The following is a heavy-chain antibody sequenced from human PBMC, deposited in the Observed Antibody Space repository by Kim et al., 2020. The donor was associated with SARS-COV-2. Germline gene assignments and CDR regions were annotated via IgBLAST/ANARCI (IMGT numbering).Heavy chain of an antibody. D-gene: IGHD3-16*01. Sequence: GGSLRLSCAASGFTFSSYAMSWVRQGQGKGLEGVSVISGSGGSTYYADSVKARFTISRDNSKNTLYLQMDSLSAEDRAVYYCAEGEGRADYWGQGTLVTVSS. J-gene: IGHJ4*02. V-gene: IGHV3-23*01. CDR1: GFTFSSYA. CDR3: AEGEGRADY. CDR2: ISGSGGST.